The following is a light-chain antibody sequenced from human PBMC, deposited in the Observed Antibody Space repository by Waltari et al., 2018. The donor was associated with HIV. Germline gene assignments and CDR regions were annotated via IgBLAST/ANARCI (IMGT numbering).Light chain of an antibody. CDR1: ALPKKF. V-gene: IGLV3-10*01. Sequence: SYELTQPPSVSVSPGQTARITCSGDALPKKFAYWYQQKSGQAPVLVIYEDSKRPAGIPQRFSGSSSGTMATWTISGAQVAGEADYYCYSTDNSGTHIRVFGGGTKLTVL. J-gene: IGLJ2*01. CDR2: EDS. CDR3: YSTDNSGTHIRV.